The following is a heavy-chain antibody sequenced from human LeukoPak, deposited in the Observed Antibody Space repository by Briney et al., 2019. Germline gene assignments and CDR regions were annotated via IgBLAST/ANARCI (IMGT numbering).Heavy chain of an antibody. D-gene: IGHD3-10*01. CDR3: ARGEVFGESNFDY. J-gene: IGHJ4*02. V-gene: IGHV4-34*01. Sequence: SETLSLTCAVYGGSFSGYYWSWIRQPPGKGLEWIGEINHSGSTNYNPSLKSRVTISVDTSKNQFSLKLSSVTAADTAVYYCARGEVFGESNFDYWGQGTLVTVSS. CDR2: INHSGST. CDR1: GGSFSGYY.